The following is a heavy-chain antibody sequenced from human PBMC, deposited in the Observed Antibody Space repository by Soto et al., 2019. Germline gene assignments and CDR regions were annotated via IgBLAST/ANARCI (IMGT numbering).Heavy chain of an antibody. J-gene: IGHJ4*02. V-gene: IGHV1-2*02. Sequence: QVQLVQSGAEVKKPGASVKVSCKASGYTFTGNYIHWMRQAPGQGPEWMGWLNPRSGATDYAQKFQGRVTIPRNTSISTAYMDLSRLTPDDTAMYYCVKGGGLDEVTTTRVVFDYWGECPPLNVSS. CDR3: VKGGGLDEVTTTRVVFDY. CDR1: GYTFTGNY. D-gene: IGHD4-4*01. CDR2: LNPRSGAT.